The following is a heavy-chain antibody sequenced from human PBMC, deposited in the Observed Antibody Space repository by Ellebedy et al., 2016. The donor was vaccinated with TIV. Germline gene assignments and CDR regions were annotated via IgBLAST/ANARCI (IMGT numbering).Heavy chain of an antibody. Sequence: GGSLRLXXEASGFTFSSYWMHWVRQAPGKGLVWVSRINTDGITTYAESVKGRFTISRDNAKNTVYLQMNSLRAEDTAVYYCARKIRQQWLVEYYYSGLDVWGQGTTVTVSS. CDR3: ARKIRQQWLVEYYYSGLDV. CDR1: GFTFSSYW. CDR2: INTDGIT. D-gene: IGHD6-19*01. V-gene: IGHV3-74*01. J-gene: IGHJ6*02.